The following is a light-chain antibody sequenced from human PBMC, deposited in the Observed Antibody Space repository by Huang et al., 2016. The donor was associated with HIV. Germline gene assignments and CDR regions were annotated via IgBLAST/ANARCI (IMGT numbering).Light chain of an antibody. Sequence: DIVMTQSPDSLAVSLGVRATINCKSSQSVLYSSNNKNYLAGYQQKPRQPPKLLIYWASTRESGVPDRFSGSGSGTDFTLTISSLQAEDVAVYYCQHYYTNPATFGQGTKVEIK. CDR3: QHYYTNPAT. V-gene: IGKV4-1*01. CDR1: QSVLYSSNNKNY. J-gene: IGKJ1*01. CDR2: WAS.